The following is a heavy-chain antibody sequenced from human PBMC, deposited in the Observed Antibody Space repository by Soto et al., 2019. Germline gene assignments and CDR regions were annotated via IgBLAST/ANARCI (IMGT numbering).Heavy chain of an antibody. J-gene: IGHJ4*02. CDR1: GYTFTGYY. CDR2: INPNSGGT. Sequence: ASVKVSCKASGYTFTGYYMHWVRQAPGQGLEWMGWINPNSGGTNYAQKFQGRVTMTRDTSISAAYMELSRLRSDDTAVYYCARVNVVVVAATREYYFDYWGQGTLVTVSS. CDR3: ARVNVVVVAATREYYFDY. V-gene: IGHV1-2*02. D-gene: IGHD2-15*01.